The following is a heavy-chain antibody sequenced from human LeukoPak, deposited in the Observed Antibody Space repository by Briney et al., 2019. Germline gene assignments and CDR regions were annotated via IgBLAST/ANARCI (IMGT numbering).Heavy chain of an antibody. J-gene: IGHJ4*02. CDR3: AKGGSYSHPYFDY. V-gene: IGHV3-23*01. CDR2: ISGSGGST. D-gene: IGHD1-26*01. Sequence: GGSLRLSCAASVFTFSSYAMSWVRQAPGKGLEWVSAISGSGGSTYYAASVKGRFTLSRDKSKNTVCVQMNSLRAEDTAVYYCAKGGSYSHPYFDYWGQGTLVTVSS. CDR1: VFTFSSYA.